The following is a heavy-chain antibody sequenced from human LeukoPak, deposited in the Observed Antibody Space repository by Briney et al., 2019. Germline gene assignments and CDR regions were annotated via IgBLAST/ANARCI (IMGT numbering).Heavy chain of an antibody. CDR2: ITGTGDNT. CDR3: AKYQGYTLYY. CDR1: GFTFSSYA. V-gene: IGHV3-23*01. J-gene: IGHJ4*02. D-gene: IGHD5-18*01. Sequence: GGSLRLSCAASGFTFSSYAMSWVRQAPGKGLEWVSAITGTGDNTYYADSVRGRFTVSRDNSRNTLYLQMNSLRAEDTAMYYCAKYQGYTLYYWGQGTLVTVSS.